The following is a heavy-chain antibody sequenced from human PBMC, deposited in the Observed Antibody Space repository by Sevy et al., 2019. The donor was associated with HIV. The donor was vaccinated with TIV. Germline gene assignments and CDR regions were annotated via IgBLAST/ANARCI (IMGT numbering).Heavy chain of an antibody. Sequence: ASVKVSCKASGYTFTGYYMHWVRQAPGQGLEWMGWINPNSGGTNYAQKFQGRVTMTRDTSISTAYMELSRLRSDDTAAYYCARVFSSPYSSGWYYFDYWGQGTLVTVSS. V-gene: IGHV1-2*02. D-gene: IGHD6-19*01. CDR3: ARVFSSPYSSGWYYFDY. J-gene: IGHJ4*02. CDR2: INPNSGGT. CDR1: GYTFTGYY.